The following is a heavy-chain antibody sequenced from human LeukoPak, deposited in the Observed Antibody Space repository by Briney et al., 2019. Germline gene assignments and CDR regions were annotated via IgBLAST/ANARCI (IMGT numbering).Heavy chain of an antibody. V-gene: IGHV3-74*01. J-gene: IGHJ4*02. CDR2: INSDGSST. CDR3: AKGSHSSGYSPFDY. Sequence: GGSLRLSCAASGFTFSSYWMHWVRQAPGKGLVWVSRINSDGSSTSYADSVKGRFTISRDSSKNTLYLQMNSLRAEDTAVYYCAKGSHSSGYSPFDYWGQGTLVTVSS. CDR1: GFTFSSYW. D-gene: IGHD3-22*01.